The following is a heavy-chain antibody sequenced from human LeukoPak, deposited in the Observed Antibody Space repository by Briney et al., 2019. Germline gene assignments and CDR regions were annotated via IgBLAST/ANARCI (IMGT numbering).Heavy chain of an antibody. CDR3: ARDSGDSSSSAYIDY. J-gene: IGHJ4*02. Sequence: GGSLRLSCAASGFTFSIYAMHWVRQAPGKGLEWVAVISYDGSNKYYADSVKGRFTISRDNSKNTLYLQMNSLRAEDTAVYYCARDSGDSSSSAYIDYWGQGTLVTVSS. D-gene: IGHD6-6*01. CDR1: GFTFSIYA. CDR2: ISYDGSNK. V-gene: IGHV3-30-3*01.